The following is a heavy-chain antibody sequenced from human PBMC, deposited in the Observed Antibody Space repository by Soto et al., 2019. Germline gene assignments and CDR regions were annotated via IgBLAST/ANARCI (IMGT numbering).Heavy chain of an antibody. CDR1: GFTFSSYA. CDR2: ISGSGGST. D-gene: IGHD3-3*01. Sequence: GGSLRLSCAASGFTFSSYAMSWVRQAPGKGLEWVSAISGSGGSTYYADSVKGRFTISRDNSKNTLYLQMNSLRAEDTAVYYCAKDLRIGRYDFWSGSTVKGPGGYSGYADGGYWGQGTLVTVSS. V-gene: IGHV3-23*01. CDR3: AKDLRIGRYDFWSGSTVKGPGGYSGYADGGY. J-gene: IGHJ4*02.